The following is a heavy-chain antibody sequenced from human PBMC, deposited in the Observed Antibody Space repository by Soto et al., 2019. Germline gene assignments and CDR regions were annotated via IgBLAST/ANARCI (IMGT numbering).Heavy chain of an antibody. V-gene: IGHV4-59*01. J-gene: IGHJ4*02. CDR2: FYHSVTT. D-gene: IGHD2-8*01. CDR3: ARDPGYCTNGVCPIFDF. CDR1: GDSIKNYF. Sequence: QVHLQESGPALVRPSETLSLTCTVSGDSIKNYFWSWVRQPPGKGLERIGHFYHSVTTNYSPALKRRVTISIDQSKNQFSLRLNSVTAADTAVYFCARDPGYCTNGVCPIFDFWGQGIPVTVSS.